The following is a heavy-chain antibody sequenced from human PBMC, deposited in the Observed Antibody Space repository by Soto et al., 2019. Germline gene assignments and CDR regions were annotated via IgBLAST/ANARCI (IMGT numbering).Heavy chain of an antibody. D-gene: IGHD2-8*01. CDR1: GFTVGDYA. CDR3: VKDESINLYSEHFRH. CDR2: INWNSGSI. Sequence: PEGSLRLSWAASGFTVGDYAMHWVRQVPGKGLEWVSGINWNSGSIGYGDSVKGRFAISRDNAKNSLHLQMNSLSAEDTAFYYCVKDESINLYSEHFRHWRDVTPVTASS. J-gene: IGHJ1*01. V-gene: IGHV3-9*01.